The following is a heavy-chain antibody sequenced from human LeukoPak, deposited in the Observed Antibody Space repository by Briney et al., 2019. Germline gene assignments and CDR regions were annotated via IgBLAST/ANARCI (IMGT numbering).Heavy chain of an antibody. V-gene: IGHV3-9*01. J-gene: IGHJ3*02. D-gene: IGHD2-2*02. CDR3: AKDSAIAAINAFDI. CDR1: GFTFDDYA. CDR2: ISWNSGSI. Sequence: GGSLRLSCAASGFTFDDYAMHWVRQAPGKGLEWVSGISWNSGSIGYADSVKGRFTISRDNAKNSLYLQMNSLRAEDTALYYCAKDSAIAAINAFDIWGQGTMVTVSS.